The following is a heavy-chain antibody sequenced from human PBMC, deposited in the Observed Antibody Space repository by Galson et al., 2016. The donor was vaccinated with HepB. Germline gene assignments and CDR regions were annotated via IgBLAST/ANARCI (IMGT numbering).Heavy chain of an antibody. D-gene: IGHD4-17*01. CDR1: GYTFTGYY. CDR3: ARGGESTTVTFAFDI. CDR2: INPNSGVT. V-gene: IGHV1-2*04. Sequence: SVKVSCKASGYTFTGYYMHWVRQAPGQTLEWMGWINPNSGVTNYAQKFQGWATMTSDTSISTAYMELSRLGSDDTAVYYCARGGESTTVTFAFDIWGQGTMVTVSS. J-gene: IGHJ3*02.